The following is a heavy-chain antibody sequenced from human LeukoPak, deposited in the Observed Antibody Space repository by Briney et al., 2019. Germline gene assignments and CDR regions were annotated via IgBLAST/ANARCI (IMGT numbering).Heavy chain of an antibody. CDR3: AKAVPGIVVVVAAPFDY. CDR2: ISGSGGST. CDR1: GFTFSSYA. V-gene: IGHV3-23*01. J-gene: IGHJ4*02. Sequence: GGSLRLSCAASGFTFSSYAMSWVRQAPGKGLEWVSAISGSGGSTYYADSVKGRFTISRDNSKNTLYLQMNSLRAEDTAVYYCAKAVPGIVVVVAAPFDYWGQGTLVAVSS. D-gene: IGHD2-15*01.